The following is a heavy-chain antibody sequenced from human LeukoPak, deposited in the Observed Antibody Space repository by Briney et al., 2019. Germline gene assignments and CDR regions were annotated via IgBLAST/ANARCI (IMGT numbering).Heavy chain of an antibody. Sequence: GGSLRLSCAASGFTFSSYWMHWVRQAPGKGLVWVSRINTAGTSTSYADSVKGRFTISRDNAKNTLYLQMDSLRAEDTAVYYCTRVSTTDDYWGQGTLVTVSS. CDR1: GFTFSSYW. CDR3: TRVSTTDDY. V-gene: IGHV3-74*01. CDR2: INTAGTST. J-gene: IGHJ4*02. D-gene: IGHD2/OR15-2a*01.